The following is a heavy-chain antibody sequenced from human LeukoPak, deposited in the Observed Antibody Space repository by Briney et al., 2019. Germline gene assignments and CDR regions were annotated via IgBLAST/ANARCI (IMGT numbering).Heavy chain of an antibody. V-gene: IGHV4-34*01. J-gene: IGHJ4*01. CDR3: ARAALAGDTVWSVDY. CDR1: GEAFSGYY. D-gene: IGHD1-26*01. CDR2: INHSGST. Sequence: PSETLSLTCAVYGEAFSGYYWTWIRQPPGRGLEWIGEINHSGSTNYNPSLKSRVSISVDTSKNQFSLRLRSVTAADTAIYFCARAALAGDTVWSVDYWGHGTLVTVSS.